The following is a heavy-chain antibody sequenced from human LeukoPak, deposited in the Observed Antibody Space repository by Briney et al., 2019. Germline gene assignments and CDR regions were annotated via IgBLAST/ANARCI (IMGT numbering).Heavy chain of an antibody. D-gene: IGHD2-15*01. V-gene: IGHV1-8*01. CDR3: ARREGYCSGHTCYRY. J-gene: IGHJ4*02. Sequence: ASVKVSCKASGYTFTTYDINWVLQATGQGLEYMGWMNPNSGNTFYAQKFQGRVTMTRNTSISTAYMELSSLRSEDTAVYYCARREGYCSGHTCYRYWGQGTLVTVSS. CDR1: GYTFTTYD. CDR2: MNPNSGNT.